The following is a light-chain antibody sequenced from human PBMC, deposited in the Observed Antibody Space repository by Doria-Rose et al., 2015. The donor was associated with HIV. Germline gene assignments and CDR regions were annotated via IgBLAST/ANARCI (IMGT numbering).Light chain of an antibody. CDR3: QQYGSLSAIT. J-gene: IGKJ5*01. Sequence: TRSPGTLSLSPGERATLSCRASQTIPSKCLGWYQQKLGQAPRLLIYGASSRATGIPDRFSGSGSGTDFTLTISRLEPEDFAVYYCQQYGSLSAITFGQGTRLEIK. CDR1: QTIPSKC. CDR2: GAS. V-gene: IGKV3-20*01.